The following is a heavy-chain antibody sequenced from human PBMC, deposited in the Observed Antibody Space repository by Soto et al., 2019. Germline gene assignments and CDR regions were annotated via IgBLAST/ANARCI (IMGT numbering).Heavy chain of an antibody. Sequence: LRLSCAASGFTFSRYAMSWVRQAPGKGLEWVSGINCNGGSTCYADSVKGRFTISRDNAKNSLYLQMNSLRAEDTALYYCARERPYYYDSSGYYSPNAAFDIWGQGTMVTVSS. D-gene: IGHD3-22*01. CDR2: INCNGGST. CDR1: GFTFSRYA. CDR3: ARERPYYYDSSGYYSPNAAFDI. J-gene: IGHJ3*02. V-gene: IGHV3-20*04.